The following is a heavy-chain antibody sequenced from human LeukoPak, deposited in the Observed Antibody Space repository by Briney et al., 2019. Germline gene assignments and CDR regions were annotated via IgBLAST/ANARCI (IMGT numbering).Heavy chain of an antibody. CDR1: GGSISSSSYY. Sequence: PSETLSLTCTVSGGSISSSSYYWGWIRQPPGKGLEWIGSIYYSGSTYYNPSLKSRVTISVDTSKNPFSLKLSSVTAADTAVYYCARQYGSGSYDAFDIWGQGTMVTVSS. D-gene: IGHD3-10*01. J-gene: IGHJ3*02. CDR3: ARQYGSGSYDAFDI. CDR2: IYYSGST. V-gene: IGHV4-39*01.